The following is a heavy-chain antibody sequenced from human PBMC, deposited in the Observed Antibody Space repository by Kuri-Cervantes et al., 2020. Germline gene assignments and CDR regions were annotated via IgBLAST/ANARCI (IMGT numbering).Heavy chain of an antibody. Sequence: GSLRLSCAVSGYSISSGYYWGWIRQPPGKGLEWIGSIYHSGSTYYNPSLKSRVTISVDTSKNQFSLKLSSVTAADTAVYYCARKSSGWYGIDYWGQGALVTVSS. J-gene: IGHJ4*02. CDR2: IYHSGST. V-gene: IGHV4-38-2*01. CDR1: GYSISSGYY. CDR3: ARKSSGWYGIDY. D-gene: IGHD6-19*01.